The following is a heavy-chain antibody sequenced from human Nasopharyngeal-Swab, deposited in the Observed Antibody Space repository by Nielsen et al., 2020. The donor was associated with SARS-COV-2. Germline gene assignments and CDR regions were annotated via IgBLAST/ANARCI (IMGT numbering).Heavy chain of an antibody. CDR1: GFTFSNAW. J-gene: IGHJ4*02. CDR3: TTAPLGYCRNILCYHYFDS. V-gene: IGHV3-15*01. CDR2: ILSKADGGTT. D-gene: IGHD2-15*01. Sequence: GGSLRLSCAASGFTFSNAWMSWVRQAPGKGLEWVGRILSKADGGTTDYAAPVKGRFTISRDDSKNTLYLQMNSLKTEDTAVYSCTTAPLGYCRNILCYHYFDSWGQGALVTVSS.